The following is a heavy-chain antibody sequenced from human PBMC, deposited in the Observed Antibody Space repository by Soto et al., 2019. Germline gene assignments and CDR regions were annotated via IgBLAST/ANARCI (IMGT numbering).Heavy chain of an antibody. CDR1: GFTFGSYA. J-gene: IGHJ4*02. D-gene: IGHD2-21*02. CDR3: ARDVSDCGGDCYPAYFDY. Sequence: GGSLRLSCAASGFTFGSYAMHWVRQAPGKGLEWVAVISYDGSNKYYADSVKGRFTIPRDNSKNTLYLQMNSLRAEDTAVYYCARDVSDCGGDCYPAYFDYWGQGTLVTVSS. V-gene: IGHV3-30-3*01. CDR2: ISYDGSNK.